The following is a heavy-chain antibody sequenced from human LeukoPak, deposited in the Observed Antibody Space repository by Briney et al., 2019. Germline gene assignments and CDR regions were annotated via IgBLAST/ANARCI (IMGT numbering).Heavy chain of an antibody. D-gene: IGHD2-2*01. V-gene: IGHV1-18*01. CDR3: ARDCRSASCYFYY. CDR1: GYSFISYG. Sequence: ASAKVSCKASGYSFISYGISWVRQAPGQGLEWMGCISAYNGNTNYAQNLQGRVTMTTDTSTGTAYMELRSLRSDDTAMYYCARDCRSASCYFYYWGQGTLVTVSS. CDR2: ISAYNGNT. J-gene: IGHJ4*02.